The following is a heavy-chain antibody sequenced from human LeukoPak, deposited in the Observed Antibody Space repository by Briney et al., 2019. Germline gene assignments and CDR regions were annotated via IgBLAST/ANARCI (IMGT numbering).Heavy chain of an antibody. CDR3: VRGYSFGPYGMDL. CDR2: ISDSGGST. Sequence: GGSLRLSCSASGFPFSSCAMHWVRQAPGKGLEYVSAISDSGGSTYYADSVKGRFTISRDNSKNTLYLQMSSLRAEDTAVYFCVRGYSFGPYGMDLWGQGATVTVSS. J-gene: IGHJ6*02. D-gene: IGHD2-15*01. V-gene: IGHV3-64D*09. CDR1: GFPFSSCA.